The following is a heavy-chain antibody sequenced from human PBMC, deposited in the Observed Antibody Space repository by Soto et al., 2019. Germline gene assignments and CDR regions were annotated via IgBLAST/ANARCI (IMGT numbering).Heavy chain of an antibody. CDR3: ARLGRYYDFWRGLSHRNYYYYMDV. J-gene: IGHJ6*03. Sequence: SETLSLTCTVSGGSISSYYWSWIRQPPGKGLEWIGYIYYSGSTNYNPSLKSRVTISVDTSKNQFSLKLSSVTAADTAVYYCARLGRYYDFWRGLSHRNYYYYMDVWGKGTTVTVSS. V-gene: IGHV4-59*08. D-gene: IGHD3-3*01. CDR1: GGSISSYY. CDR2: IYYSGST.